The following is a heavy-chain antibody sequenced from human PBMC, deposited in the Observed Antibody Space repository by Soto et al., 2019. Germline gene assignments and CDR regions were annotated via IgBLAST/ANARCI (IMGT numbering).Heavy chain of an antibody. CDR3: AREAYHDYVWGSYRHQYYFDY. J-gene: IGHJ4*02. V-gene: IGHV4-31*03. CDR1: GGSISSGDYY. CDR2: IYSSGST. D-gene: IGHD3-16*02. Sequence: SETLSLTCTVSGGSISSGDYYWSWIRQHPGKGLEWIGYIYSSGSTYYNPSLKSRLTISVDTSKNQFSLELSSVTAADTAVYYCAREAYHDYVWGSYRHQYYFDYWGQGILVTGSS.